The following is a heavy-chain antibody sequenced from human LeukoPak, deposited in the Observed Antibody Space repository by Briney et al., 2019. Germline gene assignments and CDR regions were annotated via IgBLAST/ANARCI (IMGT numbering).Heavy chain of an antibody. V-gene: IGHV3-30-3*01. CDR3: ARGRGSYSADY. Sequence: QPGGSLRLSCAASRFTFSNYPMHWVRQAPGKGLEWAALLSYDGSNECYADSVKGRFTISRDNSKNTLYLQMNSLRAEDTAVYYCARGRGSYSADYWGQGTLVTVSS. CDR2: LSYDGSNE. J-gene: IGHJ4*02. D-gene: IGHD1-26*01. CDR1: RFTFSNYP.